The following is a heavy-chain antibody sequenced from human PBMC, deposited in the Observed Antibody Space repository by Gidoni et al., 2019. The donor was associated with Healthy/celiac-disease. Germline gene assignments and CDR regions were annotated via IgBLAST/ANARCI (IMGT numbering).Heavy chain of an antibody. D-gene: IGHD4-17*01. CDR1: GGTFSSYA. Sequence: QVQLVQSGAEVKKPGSSVKVSCKASGGTFSSYAISWVRQAPGQGLEWMGGIIPIFGTANYAQKFQGRVTITADKSTSTAYMELSSLRSEDTAVYYCARSPVTTLAPGSYYYYMDVWGKGTTVTVSS. CDR3: ARSPVTTLAPGSYYYYMDV. CDR2: IIPIFGTA. V-gene: IGHV1-69*06. J-gene: IGHJ6*03.